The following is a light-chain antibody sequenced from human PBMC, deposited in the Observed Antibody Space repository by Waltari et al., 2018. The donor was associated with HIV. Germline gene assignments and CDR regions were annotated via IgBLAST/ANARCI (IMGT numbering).Light chain of an antibody. CDR3: TSYTSTRTWV. CDR2: DAS. CDR1: SSNIGGYKN. Sequence: QSDLTQPASVSGSPGQSITISCTGTSSNIGGYKNVCWYQQHPGKAPKLIIYDASKRPAGVSDRFSGSKSGNTASRTISGLQAEDEADYYCTSYTSTRTWVFGGGSKMTVL. V-gene: IGLV2-14*01. J-gene: IGLJ3*02.